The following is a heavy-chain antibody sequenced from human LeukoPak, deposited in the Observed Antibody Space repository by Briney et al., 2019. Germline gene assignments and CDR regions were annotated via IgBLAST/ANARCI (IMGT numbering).Heavy chain of an antibody. V-gene: IGHV4-59*08. J-gene: IGHJ3*02. CDR2: IYHSGST. Sequence: SETLSLTCSVSGGSIIGHYWSWIRQPPGKGLEWLEYIYHSGSTKYNPSLESRVTISVDTSKNQFSLKVSSVTAADTAMYHCARHISGSVAFDIWGQGTMVTVSS. CDR3: ARHISGSVAFDI. CDR1: GGSIIGHY. D-gene: IGHD1-20*01.